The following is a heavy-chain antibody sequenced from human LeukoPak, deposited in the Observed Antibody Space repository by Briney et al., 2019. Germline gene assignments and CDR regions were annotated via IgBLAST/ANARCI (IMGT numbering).Heavy chain of an antibody. CDR2: IYHSGST. CDR1: GYSISSGFY. V-gene: IGHV4-38-2*02. CDR3: AREAPYGSGSYSAFDI. J-gene: IGHJ3*02. D-gene: IGHD3-10*01. Sequence: PSETQSLTCTVSGYSISSGFYWGWIRQPPGKGLEWIGSIYHSGSTYYNPSLKSRVTISIDTSKNQFSLKLSSVTAADTAVYYCAREAPYGSGSYSAFDIWGQGTMVTVSS.